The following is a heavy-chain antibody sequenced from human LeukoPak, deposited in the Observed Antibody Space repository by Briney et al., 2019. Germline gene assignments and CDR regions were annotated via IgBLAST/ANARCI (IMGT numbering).Heavy chain of an antibody. Sequence: SETLSPTCTVSGGSLSGYYWGWIRQPPGKGLEWIGYIYYSGSADYNPSLKSRVTISVDTSKNQFSLKLRSVTAADTAVYYCARDKQPGDNWGQGTLVTVSS. CDR3: ARDKQPGDN. D-gene: IGHD5-18*01. J-gene: IGHJ4*02. V-gene: IGHV4-59*01. CDR2: IYYSGSA. CDR1: GGSLSGYY.